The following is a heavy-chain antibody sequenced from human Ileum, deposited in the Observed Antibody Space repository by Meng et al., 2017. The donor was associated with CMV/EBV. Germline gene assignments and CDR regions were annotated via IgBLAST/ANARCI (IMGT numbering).Heavy chain of an antibody. CDR1: GYTFNAYH. CDR3: ARPYTSGWSNWFDP. V-gene: IGHV1-2*02. D-gene: IGHD6-19*01. CDR2: INPNSGGT. Sequence: QGQVVQSGAEVKKPGASVKVSCKASGYTFNAYHVHWVRQAPGQGLEWMGWINPNSGGTKYAQKFRGRVTLTRDTSISTVYMDLTTITSDDTAVYYCARPYTSGWSNWFDPWGQGTLVTVSS. J-gene: IGHJ5*02.